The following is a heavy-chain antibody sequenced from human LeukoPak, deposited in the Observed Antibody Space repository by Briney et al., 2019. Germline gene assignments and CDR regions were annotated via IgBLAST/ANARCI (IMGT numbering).Heavy chain of an antibody. V-gene: IGHV5-51*01. J-gene: IGHJ4*02. CDR1: GYSFTSYW. CDR2: IYPGDSDT. D-gene: IGHD3-22*01. CDR3: ARQGVYYYDSSGFDY. Sequence: GESLKISCKGSGYSFTSYWIGWVRQMPGKDLEWMGIIYPGDSDTRYSPSFQGQVTISADKSISTAYLQWSSLKASDTAMYYCARQGVYYYDSSGFDYWGQGTLVTVSS.